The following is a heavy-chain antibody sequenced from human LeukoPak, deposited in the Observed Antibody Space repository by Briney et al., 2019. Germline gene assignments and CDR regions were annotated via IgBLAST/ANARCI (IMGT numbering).Heavy chain of an antibody. J-gene: IGHJ6*02. D-gene: IGHD2-15*01. CDR1: GYTFTSYG. V-gene: IGHV1-69*04. CDR2: VIPILGTA. CDR3: ARDGWMDV. Sequence: SVKVSCKASGYTFTSYGISWVRQAPGQGLEWVGRVIPILGTANYAQRFQGRVTIIADKSTSTVYMELSSLTSEDTAMYYCARDGWMDVWGQGTTVTVSS.